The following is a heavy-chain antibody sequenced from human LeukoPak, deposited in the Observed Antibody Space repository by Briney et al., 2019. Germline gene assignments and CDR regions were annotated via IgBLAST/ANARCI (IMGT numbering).Heavy chain of an antibody. CDR2: IFYSGST. Sequence: PSETLSLTCTVSGGSISSYYWSWIRQPPGKGLEWIGYIFYSGSTKYNPSLKSRVTISVDTSKNQFSLKLNSVTAADTAVYYRARDRGEALDYWGQGTLVTVSS. J-gene: IGHJ4*02. CDR1: GGSISSYY. V-gene: IGHV4-59*01. CDR3: ARDRGEALDY. D-gene: IGHD3-16*01.